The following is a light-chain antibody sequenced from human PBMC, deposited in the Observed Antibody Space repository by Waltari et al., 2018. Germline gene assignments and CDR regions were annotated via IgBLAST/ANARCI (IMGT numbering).Light chain of an antibody. V-gene: IGKV4-1*01. CDR2: WAS. CDR3: QEYYTTPFT. Sequence: DIVMTQSPDSLGVSLGERATINCKSSQSVLYSSNSRNCLAWFQQRPGQPPKLLIYWASTRESGVPDRFSGSGSGTDFTLNSSNLQAEDVAIYYCQEYYTTPFTFGQGTKLDIK. CDR1: QSVLYSSNSRNC. J-gene: IGKJ2*01.